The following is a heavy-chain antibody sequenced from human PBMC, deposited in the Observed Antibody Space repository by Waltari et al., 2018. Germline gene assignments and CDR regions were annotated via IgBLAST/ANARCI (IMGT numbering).Heavy chain of an antibody. J-gene: IGHJ4*02. CDR1: GGTFSSYA. CDR2: MIPSLGTA. D-gene: IGHD4-4*01. Sequence: QVQLVQSGAEVKKPGSSVKVSCKASGGTFSSYAISWGRQAPGPGLEWMGGMIPSLGTANYAQQVQGRVTITPDESTSTAYMERSSLRSEDTAVYYCMTTPSKIPLWGQGTLVTVSS. CDR3: MTTPSKIPL. V-gene: IGHV1-69*13.